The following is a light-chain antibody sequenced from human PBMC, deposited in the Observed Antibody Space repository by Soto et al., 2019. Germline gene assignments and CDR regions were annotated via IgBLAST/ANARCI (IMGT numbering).Light chain of an antibody. V-gene: IGLV2-14*03. CDR3: TSWTTSSTMI. J-gene: IGLJ2*01. Sequence: QSALTQPASVSGSPGQSITISCTGTSSDIGAYNYVSWYQQHPGKAPKLMIYDVNIRPSGVSNRFSGSNSGNTASLTISGLQAEDEADYYCTSWTTSSTMISGGGTKVTVL. CDR2: DVN. CDR1: SSDIGAYNY.